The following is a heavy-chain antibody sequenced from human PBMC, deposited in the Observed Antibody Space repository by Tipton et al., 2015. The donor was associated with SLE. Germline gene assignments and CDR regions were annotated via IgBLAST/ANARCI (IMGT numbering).Heavy chain of an antibody. J-gene: IGHJ4*02. CDR1: GGSIRSRSYC. D-gene: IGHD1-26*01. CDR3: ARDPSYLGAPPDY. V-gene: IGHV4-39*07. Sequence: TLSLTCTVSGGSIRSRSYCWGWIRQPPGKGLEWIGSIYYSGSTYFNPSLKSRVTISVDTSTNQFSLKLSSVTAADTAVYYCARDPSYLGAPPDYWGQGTRVTVSS. CDR2: IYYSGST.